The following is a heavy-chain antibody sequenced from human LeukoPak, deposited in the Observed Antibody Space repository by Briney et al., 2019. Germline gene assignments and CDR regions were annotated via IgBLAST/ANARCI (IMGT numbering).Heavy chain of an antibody. Sequence: GASVKVSCKASGYTLTGYYMHWVRQAPGQGLEWMGWINPDSGGTNYAQKFQGRVTMTRDTSISTAYMGLSRLRSDDTAVYYCAKDSAGGNYDILTGYFPTDYWGQGTLVTVSS. J-gene: IGHJ4*02. CDR1: GYTLTGYY. CDR3: AKDSAGGNYDILTGYFPTDY. D-gene: IGHD3-9*01. CDR2: INPDSGGT. V-gene: IGHV1-2*02.